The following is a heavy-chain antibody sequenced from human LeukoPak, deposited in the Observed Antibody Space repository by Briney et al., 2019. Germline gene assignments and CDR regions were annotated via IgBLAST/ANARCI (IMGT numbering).Heavy chain of an antibody. Sequence: SETLSLTCSVSGSSISSDYYWGWVRQPPRKGLEWIGSIKHRGRSYYNPSLKSRVTISVDTSKNQFSLQLSSVTAADTAVYYCARVVGATSIDYWGQGILVTVSS. J-gene: IGHJ4*02. CDR2: IKHRGRS. D-gene: IGHD2-15*01. CDR3: ARVVGATSIDY. V-gene: IGHV4-38-2*02. CDR1: GSSISSDYY.